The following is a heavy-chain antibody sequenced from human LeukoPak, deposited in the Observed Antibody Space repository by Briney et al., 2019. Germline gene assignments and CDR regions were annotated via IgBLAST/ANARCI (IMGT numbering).Heavy chain of an antibody. J-gene: IGHJ6*02. CDR3: ARGYSNSWPYYYYGMDV. CDR1: GYSISSGYY. V-gene: IGHV4-38-2*02. Sequence: SETLSLTCTVSGYSISSGYYWGWIRQPPGKGLEWIGSIYHSGSTYYNPSLKSRVIISVDTSKNQFSLKLSSVTAADTAVYYCARGYSNSWPYYYYGMDVWGQGTTVTVSS. CDR2: IYHSGST. D-gene: IGHD6-13*01.